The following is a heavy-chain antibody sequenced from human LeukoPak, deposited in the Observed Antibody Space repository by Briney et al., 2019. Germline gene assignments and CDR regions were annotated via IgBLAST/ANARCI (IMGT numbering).Heavy chain of an antibody. CDR1: GFSVGTNY. CDR3: ARDPGYSSDWYSRNGFDP. J-gene: IGHJ5*02. CDR2: IYSGGNT. D-gene: IGHD6-19*01. Sequence: PGGSLRLSCAVSGFSVGTNYVSWVRQPPGKGLEWVSAIYSGGNTYYADSVKGRFTVSRDNSKNTLYLQMNSLRAEDTAVYYCARDPGYSSDWYSRNGFDPWGQGTLVTVSS. V-gene: IGHV3-53*05.